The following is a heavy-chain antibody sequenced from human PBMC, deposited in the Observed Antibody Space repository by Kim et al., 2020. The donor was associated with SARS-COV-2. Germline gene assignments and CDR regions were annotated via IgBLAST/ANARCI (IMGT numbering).Heavy chain of an antibody. V-gene: IGHV6-1*01. CDR3: ARTSGYDRGYYFDY. Sequence: AVSVKSRITINPDTSKNQFSLQLNSVTPEDTAVYYCARTSGYDRGYYFDYWGQGTLVTVSS. J-gene: IGHJ4*02. D-gene: IGHD5-12*01.